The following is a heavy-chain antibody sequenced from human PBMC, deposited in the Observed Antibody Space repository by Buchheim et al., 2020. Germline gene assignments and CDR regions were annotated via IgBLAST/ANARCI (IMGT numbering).Heavy chain of an antibody. D-gene: IGHD5-12*01. V-gene: IGHV3-21*01. CDR1: GFTFSSYS. CDR2: ISSSSSYI. J-gene: IGHJ4*02. CDR3: ARDLTRYSGYDFSLY. Sequence: EVQLVESGGGLVKPGGSLRLSCAASGFTFSSYSMNWVRQAPGKGLEWVSSISSSSSYIYYADSVKGRFTISRDSAKNSLYLQMNSLRAEDTAVYYCARDLTRYSGYDFSLYWGQGTL.